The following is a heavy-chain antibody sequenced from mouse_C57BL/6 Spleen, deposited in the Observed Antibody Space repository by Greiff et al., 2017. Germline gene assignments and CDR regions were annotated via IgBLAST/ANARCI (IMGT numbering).Heavy chain of an antibody. CDR2: INPSSGYT. Sequence: VQLQPSGAELAKPGASVKLSCKASGYTFTSYWMHWVKQRPGQGLEWIGYINPSSGYTKSNQKFKDKATLTADKYSSTAYMQLSSLTYEDSAVYYCARSVTTVVATDAMDYWGQGTAVTVSS. J-gene: IGHJ4*01. CDR3: ARSVTTVVATDAMDY. D-gene: IGHD1-1*01. CDR1: GYTFTSYW. V-gene: IGHV1-7*01.